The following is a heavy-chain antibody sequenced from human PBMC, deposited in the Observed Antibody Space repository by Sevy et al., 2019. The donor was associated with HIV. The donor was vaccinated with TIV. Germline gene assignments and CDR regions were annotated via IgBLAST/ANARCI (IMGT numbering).Heavy chain of an antibody. D-gene: IGHD3-22*01. Sequence: ASVKVSCKVSGYTLTRLAMHWVRQAPGKGLEWMGSFDPEDNERIYAQKWQGRFSMTEDTSTDTAYMELRNLRSEDTAVYYCATTKDYYENSGDPFDYWGQGTLVTVSS. J-gene: IGHJ4*02. CDR3: ATTKDYYENSGDPFDY. CDR2: FDPEDNER. CDR1: GYTLTRLA. V-gene: IGHV1-24*01.